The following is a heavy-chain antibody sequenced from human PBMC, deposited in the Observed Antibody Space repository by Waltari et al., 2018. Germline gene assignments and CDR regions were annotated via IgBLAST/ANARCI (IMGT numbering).Heavy chain of an antibody. V-gene: IGHV3-53*01. CDR3: ARVRSRSGPDY. J-gene: IGHJ4*02. CDR2: IYSGGST. Sequence: EVQLVESGGGLIQPGGSLRLSCAASGFTVSSNYMSWVRQAPGKGWEWVAVIYSGGSTYYADSVKGRFTISRDNSKNTLYLQMNSLRAEDTAVYYCARVRSRSGPDYWGQGTLVTVSS. D-gene: IGHD6-25*01. CDR1: GFTVSSNY.